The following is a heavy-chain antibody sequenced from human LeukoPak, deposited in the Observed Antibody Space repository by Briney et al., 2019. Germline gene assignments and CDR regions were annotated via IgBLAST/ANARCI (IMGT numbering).Heavy chain of an antibody. Sequence: SQTLSLTCAISGDIVSSNGAAWNWIRQSPSRGLEWLGRTYYRSKWYNDYAVSVKSRITINPDTSKNQFSLQLNSVTPEDTAVYYCARSLERVAGTWNWFDPWGQGTLVTVSS. V-gene: IGHV6-1*01. CDR1: GDIVSSNGAA. CDR2: TYYRSKWYN. D-gene: IGHD6-19*01. CDR3: ARSLERVAGTWNWFDP. J-gene: IGHJ5*02.